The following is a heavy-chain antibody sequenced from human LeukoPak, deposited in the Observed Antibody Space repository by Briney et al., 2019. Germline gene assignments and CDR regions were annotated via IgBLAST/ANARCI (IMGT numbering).Heavy chain of an antibody. CDR3: ARGAGYNYPYYFDY. V-gene: IGHV3-53*01. J-gene: IGHJ4*02. CDR1: GFTVSSNY. CDR2: IYGGGNI. D-gene: IGHD5-24*01. Sequence: GGSLRLSCAASGFTVSSNYMNWVHQAPGKGLEWVSVIYGGGNIYYADSVKGRFTISRDNSKNTLYLQMNSLRAEDAAVYYCARGAGYNYPYYFDYWGQGTLVTVSS.